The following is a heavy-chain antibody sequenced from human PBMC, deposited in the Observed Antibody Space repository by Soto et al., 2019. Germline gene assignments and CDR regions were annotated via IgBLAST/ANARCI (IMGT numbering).Heavy chain of an antibody. CDR2: IHYSGST. J-gene: IGHJ6*02. CDR1: GVSISHYY. CDR3: ARDRCSGGTCSPYYYYGMDV. V-gene: IGHV4-59*01. Sequence: PSETLSITCTVSGVSISHYYWSWIRQPPGKGLEWIGYIHYSGSTNYSPSLKSRVTILVDTSKNELSLRLSSVTTADTAVYYCARDRCSGGTCSPYYYYGMDVWGQGTTVTVSS. D-gene: IGHD2-15*01.